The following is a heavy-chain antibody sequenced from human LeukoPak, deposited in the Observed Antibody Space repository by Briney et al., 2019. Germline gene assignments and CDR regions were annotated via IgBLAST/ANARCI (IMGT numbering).Heavy chain of an antibody. CDR3: TEESDYDILTGDFDY. J-gene: IGHJ4*02. CDR1: GFTFDDYA. CDR2: ISWNSGSI. Sequence: GGSLRLSCAASGFTFDDYAMHWVRQAPGKGLEWVSGISWNSGSIGYADSVKGRFTISRDNAKNSLFLQMNSLRAEDTALYYCTEESDYDILTGDFDYWGQGTLVTVSS. V-gene: IGHV3-9*01. D-gene: IGHD3-9*01.